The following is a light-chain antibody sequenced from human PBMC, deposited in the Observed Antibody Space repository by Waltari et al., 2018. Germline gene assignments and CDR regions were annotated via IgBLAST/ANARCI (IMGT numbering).Light chain of an antibody. CDR3: QQYSNYYT. V-gene: IGKV1-5*03. J-gene: IGKJ2*01. Sequence: DIQMTQSPSTLSASVGDAVTFPGRASESISTWFAWYQQRPGKAPKLLIYKASYLETGVPSRFSGSGSGTEFILTISSLRPDDSATYYCQQYSNYYTFGQGTKLEIK. CDR1: ESISTW. CDR2: KAS.